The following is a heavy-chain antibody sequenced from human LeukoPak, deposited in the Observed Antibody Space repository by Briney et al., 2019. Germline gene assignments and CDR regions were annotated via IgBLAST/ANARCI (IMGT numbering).Heavy chain of an antibody. Sequence: PSETLSLTCTVSGGSISSYYWSWIRQPPGKGLEWIGYIYYSGNTNYNPSLKSRVTISLDTSKSQFSLKLTSVTAADTAVYYCARAISVTLFDFWGQGTLLTVSS. CDR3: ARAISVTLFDF. CDR1: GGSISSYY. CDR2: IYYSGNT. D-gene: IGHD4-17*01. J-gene: IGHJ4*02. V-gene: IGHV4-59*01.